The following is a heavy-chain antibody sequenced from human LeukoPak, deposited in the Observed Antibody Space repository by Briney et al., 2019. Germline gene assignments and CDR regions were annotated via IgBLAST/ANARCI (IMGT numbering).Heavy chain of an antibody. CDR1: GFTLSDYW. CDR2: INQDGSEK. V-gene: IGHV3-7*01. Sequence: PLGGSLRLSCAASGFTLSDYWMSWVRQAPGKGLEWVAIINQDGSEKYYVDSVKGRFTISRDNAKNSLYLQMNSLRAEDTAVYYCARGIDFADYFGYWGQGTLVTVSS. J-gene: IGHJ4*02. CDR3: ARGIDFADYFGY. D-gene: IGHD3-9*01.